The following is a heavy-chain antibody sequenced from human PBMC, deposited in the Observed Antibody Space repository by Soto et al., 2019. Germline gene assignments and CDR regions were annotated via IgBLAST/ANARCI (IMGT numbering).Heavy chain of an antibody. CDR3: AKDEAYYYENSGYFQFDY. V-gene: IGHV3-23*01. D-gene: IGHD3-22*01. Sequence: GGSLRLSCAASGFTFSSYAVSWVRQAPGKGLEWVSALSGSGGYTYYADSVKGRFTISRDNSKNTLYLQMNSLRAEDTAVYYCAKDEAYYYENSGYFQFDYWGQGTLVTVSS. CDR2: LSGSGGYT. J-gene: IGHJ4*02. CDR1: GFTFSSYA.